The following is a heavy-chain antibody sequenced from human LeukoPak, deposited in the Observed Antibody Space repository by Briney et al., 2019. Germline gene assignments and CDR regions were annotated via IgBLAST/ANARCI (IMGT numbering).Heavy chain of an antibody. J-gene: IGHJ5*02. CDR3: ARAPTTLSWLRYPTTNWFDP. Sequence: SVKVSCKASGGTFSSYAISWVRQAPGQGLEWMGGIIPIFGTANYARKFQGRVTITADESTSTAYMELSSLRSEDTAVYYCARAPTTLSWLRYPTTNWFDPWGQGTLVTVSS. V-gene: IGHV1-69*13. D-gene: IGHD5-12*01. CDR2: IIPIFGTA. CDR1: GGTFSSYA.